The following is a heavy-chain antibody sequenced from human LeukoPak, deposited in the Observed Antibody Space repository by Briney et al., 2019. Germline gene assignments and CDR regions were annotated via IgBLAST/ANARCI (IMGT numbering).Heavy chain of an antibody. Sequence: PSQTLSLTCTVSGGSISSSSYYWGWIRQPPGKGLEWIGSIYYSGSTYYNPSLKSRVTISVDTSKNQFSLKLSSVTAADTAVYYCARHRRFLEWLSLRGWFDPWGQGTLVTVSS. CDR3: ARHRRFLEWLSLRGWFDP. CDR2: IYYSGST. D-gene: IGHD3-3*01. J-gene: IGHJ5*02. V-gene: IGHV4-39*01. CDR1: GGSISSSSYY.